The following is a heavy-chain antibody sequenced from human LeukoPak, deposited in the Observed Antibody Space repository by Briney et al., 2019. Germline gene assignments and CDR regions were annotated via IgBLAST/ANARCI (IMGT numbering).Heavy chain of an antibody. J-gene: IGHJ4*02. V-gene: IGHV4-34*01. Sequence: SETLSLTCAVYGGSFSGYYWSWIRQPPGKGLEWIGEINHSGSTNYNPSLKSRVTISVDTSKNQFSLKLSSVTAADTPVYYWARKAPTYYYVSGSYSKWGQGTLVTVSS. CDR2: INHSGST. CDR1: GGSFSGYY. D-gene: IGHD3-10*01. CDR3: ARKAPTYYYVSGSYSK.